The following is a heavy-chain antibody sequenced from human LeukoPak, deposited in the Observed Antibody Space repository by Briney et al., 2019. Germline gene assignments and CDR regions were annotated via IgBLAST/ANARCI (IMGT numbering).Heavy chain of an antibody. J-gene: IGHJ4*02. CDR3: ARGRERWLQLPFDY. D-gene: IGHD5-24*01. CDR2: IYYSGST. Sequence: PSETLSLTCTVSGGSISSSSYYWGWIRQSPGKGLEWIGSIYYSGSTYYNPSLKSRVTISVDTSKNQFSLKLSSVTAADTAVYYCARGRERWLQLPFDYWGQGTLVTVSS. CDR1: GGSISSSSYY. V-gene: IGHV4-39*01.